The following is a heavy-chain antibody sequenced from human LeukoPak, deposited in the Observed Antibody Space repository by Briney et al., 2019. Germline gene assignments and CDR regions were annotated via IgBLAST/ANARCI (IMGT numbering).Heavy chain of an antibody. D-gene: IGHD6-13*01. Sequence: SETLSLTCAVYGGSFSGYYWSWIRQPPGKGLEWIGEINHSGSTNYNPPLKSRVTISVDTSKNQFSLKLSSVTAADTAVYYCARGASSWYFLDYWGQGTLVTVPS. J-gene: IGHJ4*02. CDR2: INHSGST. CDR1: GGSFSGYY. V-gene: IGHV4-34*01. CDR3: ARGASSWYFLDY.